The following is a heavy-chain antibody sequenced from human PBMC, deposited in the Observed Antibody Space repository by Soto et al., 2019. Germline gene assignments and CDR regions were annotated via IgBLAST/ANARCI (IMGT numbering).Heavy chain of an antibody. CDR3: ARDPTLPHTYYYDSSGIDY. Sequence: QVQLVQSGAEVKKPGASVKVSCKASGYTFTSYGISWVRQAPGQGLEWMGWISAYNGNTNYAQKLKGRVTMTTNKSTSTAYMELRSLRSDDTAVYYWARDPTLPHTYYYDSSGIDYWGQGTLVTVSS. CDR2: ISAYNGNT. V-gene: IGHV1-18*04. J-gene: IGHJ4*02. D-gene: IGHD3-22*01. CDR1: GYTFTSYG.